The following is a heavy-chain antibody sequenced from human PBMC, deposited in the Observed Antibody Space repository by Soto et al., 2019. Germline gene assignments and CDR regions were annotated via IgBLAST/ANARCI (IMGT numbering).Heavy chain of an antibody. CDR1: GYTFTSYG. Sequence: GASVKVSCKASGYTFTSYGISWVRQAPGQGLEWMGWISVDNGNTNYAQKFQGRVTITADESTSTAYMELSSLRSEDTAVYYCASVKLQSGSYYTPLALFDYWGQGTLVTVSS. V-gene: IGHV1-18*01. J-gene: IGHJ4*02. CDR2: ISVDNGNT. D-gene: IGHD3-10*01. CDR3: ASVKLQSGSYYTPLALFDY.